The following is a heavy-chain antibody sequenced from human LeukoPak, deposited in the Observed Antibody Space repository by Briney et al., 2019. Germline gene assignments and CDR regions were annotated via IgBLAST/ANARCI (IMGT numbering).Heavy chain of an antibody. D-gene: IGHD4-17*01. CDR1: GFTFSTYW. CDR2: INPDGSTT. CDR3: VRIATVTTPDY. V-gene: IGHV3-74*01. J-gene: IGHJ4*02. Sequence: GGSLRLSCAASGFTFSTYWMHWVRQPLGKGLVWVSRINPDGSTTNYADSVKGRFTNSRDNAKNTLYLQMNSLTVEDTAVYYCVRIATVTTPDYWGQGTLVTVSS.